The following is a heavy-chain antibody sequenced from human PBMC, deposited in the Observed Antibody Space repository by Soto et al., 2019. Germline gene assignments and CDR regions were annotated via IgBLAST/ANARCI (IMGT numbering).Heavy chain of an antibody. J-gene: IGHJ3*02. Sequence: PGGSLRLSCAASGFTFSSYGMHWVRQAPGKGLEWVAVISYDGSNKYYADSVKGRFTISRDNSKNTLYLQMNSLRAEDTAVYYCARVGAYSSSSEGFDAFDIWGQGTMVTVSS. CDR3: ARVGAYSSSSEGFDAFDI. V-gene: IGHV3-30*03. D-gene: IGHD6-6*01. CDR2: ISYDGSNK. CDR1: GFTFSSYG.